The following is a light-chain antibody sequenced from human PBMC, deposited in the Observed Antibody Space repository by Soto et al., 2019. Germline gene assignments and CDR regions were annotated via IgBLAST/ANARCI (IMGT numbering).Light chain of an antibody. CDR3: SSYTSINTWV. J-gene: IGLJ3*02. CDR1: SSDVGGYNY. Sequence: QSALTQPASVSGSPGQSITISCTGTSSDVGGYNYVSWYQQHPGKAPKLMIYDVSNRPSVVSNRFSGSKSGNTASLTISGLEAEEEADYYCSSYTSINTWVFGGGTKVTVL. V-gene: IGLV2-14*03. CDR2: DVS.